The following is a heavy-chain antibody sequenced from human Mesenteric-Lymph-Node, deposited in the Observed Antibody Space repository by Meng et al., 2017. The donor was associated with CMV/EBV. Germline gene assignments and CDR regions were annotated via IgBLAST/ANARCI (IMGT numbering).Heavy chain of an antibody. J-gene: IGHJ3*02. D-gene: IGHD3-10*01. CDR2: IAYDGRNI. Sequence: GESLKISCAASGFTFTTYGIHWVRQAPGKGLEWVAVIAYDGRNIYYGDSVKGRFTLSRDNSKNTLYLQMNSLRAEDTAVYYCARRGDAFDIWGQGTMVTVSS. CDR3: ARRGDAFDI. CDR1: GFTFTTYG. V-gene: IGHV3-30*03.